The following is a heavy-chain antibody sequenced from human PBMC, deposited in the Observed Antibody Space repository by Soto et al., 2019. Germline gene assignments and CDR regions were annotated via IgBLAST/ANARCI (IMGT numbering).Heavy chain of an antibody. J-gene: IGHJ6*01. Sequence: QLQLQESGPGLVKPSETLSLTCTVSGGSISSSSYYWGWIRQPPGKGLEWIGSIYYSGSTYYNPSLKSRVTISVDTSKNQFSLKLSSVTAADTAVYYCARLGITMVRGAQPTLNYYYYGMDVW. CDR1: GGSISSSSYY. CDR3: ARLGITMVRGAQPTLNYYYYGMDV. V-gene: IGHV4-39*01. D-gene: IGHD3-10*01. CDR2: IYYSGST.